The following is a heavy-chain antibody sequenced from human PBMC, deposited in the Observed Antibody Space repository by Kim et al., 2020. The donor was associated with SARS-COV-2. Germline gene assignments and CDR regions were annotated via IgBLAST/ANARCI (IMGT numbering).Heavy chain of an antibody. V-gene: IGHV3-23*01. CDR2: ISGSGGST. D-gene: IGHD3-16*02. J-gene: IGHJ4*02. CDR1: GFTFSSYA. Sequence: GGSLRLSCAASGFTFSSYAMSWVRQAPGKGLEWVSAISGSGGSTYYADSVKGRFTISRDNSKNTLYLQMNSLRAEDTAVYYCASTHLSFGGVISYRVAYWGQGTLVTVSS. CDR3: ASTHLSFGGVISYRVAY.